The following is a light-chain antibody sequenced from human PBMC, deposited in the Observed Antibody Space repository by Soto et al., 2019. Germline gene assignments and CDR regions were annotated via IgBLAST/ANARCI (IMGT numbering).Light chain of an antibody. J-gene: IGKJ4*01. V-gene: IGKV3-11*01. Sequence: EIVLTQSPATLSLYPGERATLSCRASQSVSSYLAWYQQKPGQAPRLLIYDAANRATGIPARFSGSGSGTDFTLTISSLEPEDFAVDYCQQRSNWLTFGGGTKVEIK. CDR2: DAA. CDR1: QSVSSY. CDR3: QQRSNWLT.